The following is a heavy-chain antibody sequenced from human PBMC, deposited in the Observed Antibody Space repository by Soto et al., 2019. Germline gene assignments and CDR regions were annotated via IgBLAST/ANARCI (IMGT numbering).Heavy chain of an antibody. J-gene: IGHJ6*03. CDR1: GGTFSSYA. Sequence: SVKVSCKASGGTFSSYAISWVRQAPGQGLEWMGGIIPIFGTANYAQKFQGRVTMTGNASISTAYMELSSLKSDDTAVYYCARGVRFLEWLKYYYYMDVWGKGTTVTVSS. V-gene: IGHV1-69*13. CDR3: ARGVRFLEWLKYYYYMDV. CDR2: IIPIFGTA. D-gene: IGHD3-3*01.